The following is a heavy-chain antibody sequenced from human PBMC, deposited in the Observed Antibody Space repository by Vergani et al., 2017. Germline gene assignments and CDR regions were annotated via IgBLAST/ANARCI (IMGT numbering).Heavy chain of an antibody. CDR3: ARGGRYGRTNDY. CDR2: ISSSSSST. V-gene: IGHV3-11*06. D-gene: IGHD3-16*01. J-gene: IGHJ4*02. Sequence: QVQLVESGGGLVKPGGSLRLSCAASGFTFSDYYMSWIRQAPGKGLEWVSYISSSSSSTNYAESVKGRFTISRDNAKNSLYLQMNSLRAEDTAVYYCARGGRYGRTNDYWGQGTLVTVSS. CDR1: GFTFSDYY.